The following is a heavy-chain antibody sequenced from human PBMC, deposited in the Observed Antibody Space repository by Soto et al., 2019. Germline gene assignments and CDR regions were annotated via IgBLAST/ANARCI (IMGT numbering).Heavy chain of an antibody. CDR1: GFTFSTYG. Sequence: QVQLVESGGGVVQPGRSLRLSCVASGFTFSTYGMNWVRQAPGKGLEWVAVLSYDGSDKYYADSVKGRFTISRDNSKNTLYLQMNSLRAEDTAVYYCAKDQSHAFDIWGQGTMVTVSS. CDR3: AKDQSHAFDI. CDR2: LSYDGSDK. V-gene: IGHV3-30*18. J-gene: IGHJ3*02.